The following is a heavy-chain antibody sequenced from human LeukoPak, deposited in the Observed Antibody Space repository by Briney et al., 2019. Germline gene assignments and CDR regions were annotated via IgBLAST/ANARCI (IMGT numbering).Heavy chain of an antibody. Sequence: GESLKISCKGSGYSFTSYWIGWVRQMPGKGLEWMGIIYPGDSDTRYSPSFQGQVTISADKSIRTAYAPLRRLKASDTAMYYCARGEEGATIFGVVIISGGGNWFDPWGQGTLVTVSS. CDR2: IYPGDSDT. CDR3: ARGEEGATIFGVVIISGGGNWFDP. J-gene: IGHJ5*02. CDR1: GYSFTSYW. D-gene: IGHD3-3*01. V-gene: IGHV5-51*01.